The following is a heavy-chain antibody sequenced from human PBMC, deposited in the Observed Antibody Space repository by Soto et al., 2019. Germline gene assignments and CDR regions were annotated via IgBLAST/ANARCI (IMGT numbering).Heavy chain of an antibody. D-gene: IGHD2-21*02. CDR2: VIPVLTTT. J-gene: IGHJ6*02. V-gene: IGHV1-69*08. CDR1: GDTFSSYI. Sequence: QVQLVQSGAEVKKPGSSVRVSCRSSGDTFSSYIVNWLRLAPGRGLEWMGRVIPVLTTTDYAQNFRGRVTVGADRSTNTVYLDLSSLRSDETAVYYCARRRYCGYDCYHKHYYGMDVWGQGSLVTVAS. CDR3: ARRRYCGYDCYHKHYYGMDV.